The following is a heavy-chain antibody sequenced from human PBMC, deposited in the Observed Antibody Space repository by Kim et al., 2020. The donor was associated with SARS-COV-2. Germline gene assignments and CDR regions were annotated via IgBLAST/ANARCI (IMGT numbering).Heavy chain of an antibody. V-gene: IGHV3-7*01. CDR2: KEDGSAK. J-gene: IGHJ4*02. Sequence: KEDGSAKYYVDSGKGRFTISRDNAKNLLYLQVNSLRGDDTAVYYCVRDFDYWGQGALVTVSS. CDR3: VRDFDY.